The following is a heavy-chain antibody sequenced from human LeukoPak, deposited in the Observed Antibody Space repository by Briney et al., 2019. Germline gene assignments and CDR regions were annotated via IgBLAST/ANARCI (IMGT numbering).Heavy chain of an antibody. V-gene: IGHV4-38-2*02. Sequence: SETLSLTCTVSGYSISSGYYWGWIRQPPGKGPEWIGSIYHSGSTYYNPSLKSRVTISVDTSKNQFSLKLSSVTAADTAVYYCASGIAAAVLDYWGQGTLVTVSS. D-gene: IGHD6-13*01. CDR1: GYSISSGYY. J-gene: IGHJ4*02. CDR3: ASGIAAAVLDY. CDR2: IYHSGST.